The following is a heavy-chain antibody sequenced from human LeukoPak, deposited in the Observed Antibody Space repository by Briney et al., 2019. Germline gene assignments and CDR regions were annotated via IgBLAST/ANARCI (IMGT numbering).Heavy chain of an antibody. V-gene: IGHV1-2*02. D-gene: IGHD5-18*01. Sequence: ASVKVSCKASGYTFTGYYMHWVRQAPGQGLEWMGWINPNSGGTNYAQKFQGRVTMARDTSNSTAYMELSRLRSDDTAVYYCARAYSGYSYGYGYFDYWGQGTLVTVSS. CDR3: ARAYSGYSYGYGYFDY. CDR1: GYTFTGYY. J-gene: IGHJ4*02. CDR2: INPNSGGT.